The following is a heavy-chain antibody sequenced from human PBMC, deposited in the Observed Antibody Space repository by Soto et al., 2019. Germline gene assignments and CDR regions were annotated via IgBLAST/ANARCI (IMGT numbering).Heavy chain of an antibody. V-gene: IGHV1-69*08. CDR2: IIPILGIA. D-gene: IGHD4-4*01. Sequence: QVQLVQSGAEVKKPGSSVKVSCKASGGTFSSYTISWVRQAPGQGLEWMGRIIPILGIANYAQKFQGRVTITADKSTSPAYMELSSLGSGDTAVYYWARDRTVTRGGGVDYWGQGTLVTVSS. CDR3: ARDRTVTRGGGVDY. J-gene: IGHJ4*02. CDR1: GGTFSSYT.